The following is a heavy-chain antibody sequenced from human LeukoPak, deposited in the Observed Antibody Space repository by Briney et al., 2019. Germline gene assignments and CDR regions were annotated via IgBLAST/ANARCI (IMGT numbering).Heavy chain of an antibody. CDR2: INIDGSST. CDR1: GFTFSSYW. D-gene: IGHD3-22*01. J-gene: IGHJ5*02. Sequence: GGSLRLSCAASGFTFSSYWMHWVRQAPGKGLVWVSRINIDGSSTSYADSVKGRFTISRDNAKNTLYLQMNSLRAEDTAVYYCARATHYYDSSFKGWFDPWGQGTLVTVSS. CDR3: ARATHYYDSSFKGWFDP. V-gene: IGHV3-74*01.